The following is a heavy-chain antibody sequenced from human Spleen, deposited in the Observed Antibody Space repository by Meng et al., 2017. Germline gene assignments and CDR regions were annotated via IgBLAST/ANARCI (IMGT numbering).Heavy chain of an antibody. D-gene: IGHD2-15*01. J-gene: IGHJ5*02. CDR1: GFSVSTFE. CDR3: AREILATSATGKLYNYFDP. CDR2: ISTSSKYI. V-gene: IGHV3-48*03. Sequence: GESLKISCAASGFSVSTFEMNWVRQTPGKGLEWVSYISTSSKYIYYADSVKGRFTISRDNAKNSLYLEMKSLRAEDTAVYYCAREILATSATGKLYNYFDPWGQGTLVTVSS.